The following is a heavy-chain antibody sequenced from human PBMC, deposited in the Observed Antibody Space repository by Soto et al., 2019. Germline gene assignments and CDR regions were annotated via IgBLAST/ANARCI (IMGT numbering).Heavy chain of an antibody. V-gene: IGHV1-69*12. D-gene: IGHD3-22*01. Sequence: QVQLVQSGAEVKKPGSSVKVSCKASGGTFSSYAISWVRQAPGQGLEWMGGIIPIFGTAAYAQKFQGRVTITADESTSTGNMELSSLRSEDTAVYYCASQYDSSGYYYRGLDYWGQGTLVTVSS. J-gene: IGHJ4*02. CDR3: ASQYDSSGYYYRGLDY. CDR2: IIPIFGTA. CDR1: GGTFSSYA.